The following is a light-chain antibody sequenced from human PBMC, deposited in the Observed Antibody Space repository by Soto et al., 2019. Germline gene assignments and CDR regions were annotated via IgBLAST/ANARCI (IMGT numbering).Light chain of an antibody. Sequence: QSVLTQPPSASWSPGQSVTISCTKTKNDIGVYDFVSWYQHHPGKAPRLIIYEVVQRPSGVPDRFSGSKSGNTASLTVSGLQAADEADYFCKSYAGRNTYVFGSGTKVTV. CDR3: KSYAGRNTYV. CDR1: KNDIGVYDF. CDR2: EVV. J-gene: IGLJ1*01. V-gene: IGLV2-8*01.